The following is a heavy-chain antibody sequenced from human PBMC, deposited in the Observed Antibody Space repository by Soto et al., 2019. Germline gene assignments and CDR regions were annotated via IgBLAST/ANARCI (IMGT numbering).Heavy chain of an antibody. D-gene: IGHD6-19*01. CDR2: ISYDGSNE. CDR1: AFTFSSYG. V-gene: IGHV3-30*18. J-gene: IGHJ6*03. CDR3: AKDPNSIGWYWYYYYYYMDV. Sequence: QVQLVESGGGVVQPGRSQRLSCAASAFTFSSYGMHWVLQAPGKGLECVAVISYDGSNEYYADSVKGRFTISRDNSKNTLYLQMNSLRAEDTAVYYCAKDPNSIGWYWYYYYYYMDVWGKGTTVTVSS.